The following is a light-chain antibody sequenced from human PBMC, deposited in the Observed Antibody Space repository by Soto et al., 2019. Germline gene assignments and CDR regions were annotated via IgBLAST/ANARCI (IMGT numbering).Light chain of an antibody. CDR3: SSYAGFNNDA. Sequence: QSVLTQPASVSGSPGQSITISCTGTSSDVGAYNFVSWHQQHPGKAPKLMIYEVSKRPSGVPHRFSGSKSGNTASLTVSALQAEHEADYYCSSYAGFNNDAFGTGTKVTVL. CDR2: EVS. V-gene: IGLV2-8*01. J-gene: IGLJ1*01. CDR1: SSDVGAYNF.